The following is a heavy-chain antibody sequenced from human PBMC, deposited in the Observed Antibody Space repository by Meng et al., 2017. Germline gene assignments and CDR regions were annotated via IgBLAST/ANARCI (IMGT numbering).Heavy chain of an antibody. CDR1: GYSFTSYW. Sequence: GESLKISCKGSGYSFTSYWIGWVRQMPGKSLEWMGIIYPGDSDTRYSPSFQGQATISADKSISTAYLQWSSLKASDTAMYYCARLGRDLLSPFDYWGQGTLVTVSS. J-gene: IGHJ4*02. D-gene: IGHD3-10*01. CDR3: ARLGRDLLSPFDY. CDR2: IYPGDSDT. V-gene: IGHV5-51*01.